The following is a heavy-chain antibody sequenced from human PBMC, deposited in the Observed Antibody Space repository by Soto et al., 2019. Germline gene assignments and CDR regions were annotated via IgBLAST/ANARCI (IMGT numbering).Heavy chain of an antibody. CDR1: GFSLSTRGVG. V-gene: IGHV2-5*02. J-gene: IGHJ4*02. CDR3: AHRPRGFTYFFDY. CDR2: LYWDDDE. Sequence: QITLNESGPPLVKPTQPLTLTCTFSGFSLSTRGVGVGWIRQPPGKALEWLALLYWDDDERYSPSLMSRPTSTKDTSKNQVFLTMTTMDPVDTATYYCAHRPRGFTYFFDYWGQGTLVTVSS.